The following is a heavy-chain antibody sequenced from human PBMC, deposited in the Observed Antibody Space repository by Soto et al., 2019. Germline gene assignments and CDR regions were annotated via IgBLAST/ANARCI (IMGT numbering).Heavy chain of an antibody. CDR1: GFTFSSYA. Sequence: EVQLLESGGGLVQPGGSRRLSCAASGFTFSSYALTWVRQAPGKGLEWVSAISGGGGGTYYADSVKGRFTISRDNSRNTLFLQMSSLRADDTAVYFCGRARSAAMVTSDYWGQGTLVTVSS. CDR2: ISGGGGGT. V-gene: IGHV3-23*01. D-gene: IGHD5-18*01. J-gene: IGHJ4*02. CDR3: GRARSAAMVTSDY.